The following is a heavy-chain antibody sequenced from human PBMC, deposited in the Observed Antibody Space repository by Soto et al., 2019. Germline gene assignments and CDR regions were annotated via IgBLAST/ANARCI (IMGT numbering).Heavy chain of an antibody. CDR1: GDRLSRYW. D-gene: IGHD1-26*01. CDR3: ASPVGHYYYYVMDV. V-gene: IGHV5-51*01. Sequence: GAAEKSSGKGCGDRLSRYWSGWVRQKKGKGLEWMGIIYPGDSDTRYSPSFQGQVTISADKSISTAYLQWSSLKASDTAIFFCASPVGHYYYYVMDVRGQGTTVPVSS. CDR2: IYPGDSDT. J-gene: IGHJ6*02.